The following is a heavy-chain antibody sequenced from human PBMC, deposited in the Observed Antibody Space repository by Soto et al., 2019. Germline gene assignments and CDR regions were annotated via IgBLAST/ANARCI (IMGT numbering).Heavy chain of an antibody. J-gene: IGHJ4*02. Sequence: QLQLQESGPGLVKPSETVSLTCTVSGGSISSSSYYWGWIRQPPGKGLEWIGSIYYSGSTYYNPSLKSRVTISVDTSKNQFSLKLSSVTAADTAVYYCARHMRIVVVVAAIDYWGQGTLVTVSS. V-gene: IGHV4-39*01. CDR2: IYYSGST. CDR1: GGSISSSSYY. D-gene: IGHD2-15*01. CDR3: ARHMRIVVVVAAIDY.